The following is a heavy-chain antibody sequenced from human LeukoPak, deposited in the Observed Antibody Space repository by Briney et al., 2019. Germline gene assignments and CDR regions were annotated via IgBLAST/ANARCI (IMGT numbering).Heavy chain of an antibody. CDR2: ISSSGSTI. J-gene: IGHJ4*02. D-gene: IGHD3-22*01. CDR1: QFTVSRNY. CDR3: ARVVVISSRHDY. Sequence: PGGSLRLSCAASQFTVSRNYMSWVRQAPGKGLEWVSYISSSGSTIYYADSVKGRFTISRDNAKNSLYLQMNSLRAEDTAVYYCARVVVISSRHDYWGQGTLVTVSS. V-gene: IGHV3-11*04.